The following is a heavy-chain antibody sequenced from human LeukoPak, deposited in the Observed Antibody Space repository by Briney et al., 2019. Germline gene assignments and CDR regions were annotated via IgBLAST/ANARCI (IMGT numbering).Heavy chain of an antibody. Sequence: SETLSLTCTVSGGSISSYYWSWIRQPPGKGLEWIGYIYYSGSTNYNPSLKSRVTISVDTSKNQFSLKLSSVTAADTAVYYCARVGIAVAGIDGAFDIWGQGTMVTVSS. V-gene: IGHV4-59*01. CDR1: GGSISSYY. D-gene: IGHD6-19*01. CDR2: IYYSGST. J-gene: IGHJ3*02. CDR3: ARVGIAVAGIDGAFDI.